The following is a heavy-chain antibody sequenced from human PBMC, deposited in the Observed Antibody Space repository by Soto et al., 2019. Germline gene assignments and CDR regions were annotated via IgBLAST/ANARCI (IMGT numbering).Heavy chain of an antibody. CDR3: ARGPGYYFDY. V-gene: IGHV3-64*01. CDR2: ISSNGGST. CDR1: GFTFSSYA. Sequence: EVQLVESGGGLVQPGGSLRLSCAASGFTFSSYAMHWVRQAPGKGLEYVSAISSNGGSTYYANSVKGRFTISRDISKNTLYLQMGSLRAEDMAVYYCARGPGYYFDYWGQGTLVTVSS. J-gene: IGHJ4*02.